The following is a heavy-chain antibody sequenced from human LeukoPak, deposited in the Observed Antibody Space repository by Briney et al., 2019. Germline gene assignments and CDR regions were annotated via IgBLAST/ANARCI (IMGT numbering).Heavy chain of an antibody. J-gene: IGHJ3*02. CDR2: ISYDGSNK. D-gene: IGHD3-22*01. CDR1: GFTFSSYG. Sequence: GGSLRLSCAASGFTFSSYGMHWVRQAPGKGLEWVAVISYDGSNKYYADSVKGRFTISRDNSKNTLYLQMDSLRAEDTAVYYCARDGPYYDSSGSIKADAFDIWGQGTMVTVSS. CDR3: ARDGPYYDSSGSIKADAFDI. V-gene: IGHV3-30*03.